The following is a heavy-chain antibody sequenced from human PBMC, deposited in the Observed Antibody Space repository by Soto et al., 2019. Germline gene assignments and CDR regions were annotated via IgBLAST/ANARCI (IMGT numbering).Heavy chain of an antibody. V-gene: IGHV1-2*04. CDR1: GYTFTGYY. J-gene: IGHJ3*02. D-gene: IGHD2-15*01. CDR3: ARGAMGKGYCSGGSCYDDHDAFDI. CDR2: INPNSGGT. Sequence: ASVKVSCKASGYTFTGYYMHWVRQAPGQGLEWMGWINPNSGGTNYAQKFQGWVTMTRDTSISTAYMELSRLRSDDTAVYYCARGAMGKGYCSGGSCYDDHDAFDIWGQGTMVTVSS.